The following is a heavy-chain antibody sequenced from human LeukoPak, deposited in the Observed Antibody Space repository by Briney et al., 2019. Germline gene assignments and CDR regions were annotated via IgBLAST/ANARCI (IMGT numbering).Heavy chain of an antibody. CDR1: GGSISSSY. Sequence: SETLSLTCTVSGGSISSSYWSWIRQPPGKGLEWIGYIYYSGSTNYNPSLKSRVTISVDTSKNQFSLKLSSVTAADTAVYYCARQVYYYDSSGYFVFDYWGQGTLVTVSS. J-gene: IGHJ4*02. CDR2: IYYSGST. CDR3: ARQVYYYDSSGYFVFDY. D-gene: IGHD3-22*01. V-gene: IGHV4-59*08.